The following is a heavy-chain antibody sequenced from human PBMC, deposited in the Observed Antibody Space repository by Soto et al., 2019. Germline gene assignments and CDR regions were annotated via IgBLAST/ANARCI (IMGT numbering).Heavy chain of an antibody. D-gene: IGHD3-22*01. CDR3: ARAAEGYYYDSSGYPIGYFDY. V-gene: IGHV1-69*13. CDR2: IITIFGTA. CDR1: GGTFSSYA. J-gene: IGHJ4*02. Sequence: GPSVKVSCKASGGTFSSYAISWVRQAPGQGLEWMGGIITIFGTANYAQKFQGRVTITADESTSTAYMELSSLRSEDTAVYYCARAAEGYYYDSSGYPIGYFDYWGQGTLVTVSS.